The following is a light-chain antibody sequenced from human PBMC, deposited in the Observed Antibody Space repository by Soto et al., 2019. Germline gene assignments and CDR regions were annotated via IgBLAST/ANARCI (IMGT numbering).Light chain of an antibody. V-gene: IGLV2-14*02. J-gene: IGLJ7*01. Sequence: QSVLTQPASVSGSPGQSIVISCTGASSDVGTYSLVSWYQQHPGKAPKLLIYAATRRPSGVSDRFSGSKSGTSASLAISGLRSEDEADYYCAAWDDSLSGPVFGGGTQLTVL. CDR2: AAT. CDR3: AAWDDSLSGPV. CDR1: SSDVGTYSL.